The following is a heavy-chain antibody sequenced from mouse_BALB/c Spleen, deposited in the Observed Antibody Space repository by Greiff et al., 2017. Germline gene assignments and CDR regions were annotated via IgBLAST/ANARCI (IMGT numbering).Heavy chain of an antibody. Sequence: QVQLQQSGPGLVAPSQSLSITCTVSGFSLTGYGVNWVRQPPGKGLEWLGMIWGDGSTDYNSALKSRLSISKDNSKSQVFLKMNSLQTDDTARYYGARVRYAYYYAMDYWGQGTSGTVSS. D-gene: IGHD2-14*01. J-gene: IGHJ4*01. CDR3: ARVRYAYYYAMDY. CDR1: GFSLTGYG. CDR2: IWGDGST. V-gene: IGHV2-6-7*01.